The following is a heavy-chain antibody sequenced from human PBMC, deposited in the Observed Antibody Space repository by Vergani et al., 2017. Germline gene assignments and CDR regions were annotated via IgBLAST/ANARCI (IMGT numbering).Heavy chain of an antibody. Sequence: EVQLVESGGGLVQPGGSLRLSCAASGFTFSSYEMNWVRQAPGTGLEWVSYISSSGSTIYYADSVKGRFTISRDNAKNSLYLKMNSLRAEDTAVYYCARESGGWYYDFWSGYDFDYWGQGTLVTVSS. CDR2: ISSSGSTI. D-gene: IGHD3-3*01. J-gene: IGHJ4*02. CDR1: GFTFSSYE. CDR3: ARESGGWYYDFWSGYDFDY. V-gene: IGHV3-48*03.